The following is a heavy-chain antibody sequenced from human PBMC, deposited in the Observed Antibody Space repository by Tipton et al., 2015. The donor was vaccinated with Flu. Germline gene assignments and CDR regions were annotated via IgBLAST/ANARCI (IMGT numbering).Heavy chain of an antibody. CDR2: ISYDGSNK. CDR3: AKDNVRLRYSGSYLYFDY. CDR1: GFTFSSYG. V-gene: IGHV3-30*18. Sequence: SLRLSCAASGFTFSSYGMHWVRQAPGKGLEWVAVISYDGSNKYYADSVKGRFTISRDNSKNTLYLQMNSLRAEDTAVYYCAKDNVRLRYSGSYLYFDYWGQGTLVTVSS. J-gene: IGHJ4*02. D-gene: IGHD1-26*01.